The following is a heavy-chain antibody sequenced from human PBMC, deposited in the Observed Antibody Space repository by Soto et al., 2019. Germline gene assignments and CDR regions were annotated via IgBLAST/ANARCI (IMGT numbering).Heavy chain of an antibody. CDR2: ISSDGST. J-gene: IGHJ4*02. D-gene: IGHD3-3*01. V-gene: IGHV3-66*01. CDR1: GFSVSNLF. Sequence: EVQLVESGGGLVQPGGSLRLSCAASGFSVSNLFMTWVRQAPGKGLEWVSVISSDGSTYYADSVKGRFTISRGNSKNTLYLEMNSLRAGDTAVYYCARDTLGGAYDFRHGGQGTLVTVSS. CDR3: ARDTLGGAYDFRH.